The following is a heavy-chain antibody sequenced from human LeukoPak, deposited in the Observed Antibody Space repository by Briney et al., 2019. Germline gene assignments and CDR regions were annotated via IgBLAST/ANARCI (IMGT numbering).Heavy chain of an antibody. V-gene: IGHV3-23*01. CDR1: GFTFSSYA. CDR3: AKDGSGSYSLYYYYGMDV. J-gene: IGHJ6*02. CDR2: ISGSGGST. Sequence: GGSLRLSCAASGFTFSSYAMSWVRQAPGKGLEWVSAISGSGGSTYYADSVKGRFTISRDNSKNTLYLQMNSLRAEDTALYYCAKDGSGSYSLYYYYGMDVWGQGTTVTVSS. D-gene: IGHD3-10*01.